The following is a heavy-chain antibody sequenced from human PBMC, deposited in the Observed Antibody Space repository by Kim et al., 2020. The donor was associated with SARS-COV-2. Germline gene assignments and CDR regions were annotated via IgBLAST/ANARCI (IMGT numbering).Heavy chain of an antibody. J-gene: IGHJ4*02. CDR3: ARAGGSGSSFDY. Sequence: KNSQKLQGRVTITRDPSASTAYMGLSSLRSEDTAVYYCARAGGSGSSFDYWGQGTLVTVSS. D-gene: IGHD3-10*01. V-gene: IGHV1-3*01.